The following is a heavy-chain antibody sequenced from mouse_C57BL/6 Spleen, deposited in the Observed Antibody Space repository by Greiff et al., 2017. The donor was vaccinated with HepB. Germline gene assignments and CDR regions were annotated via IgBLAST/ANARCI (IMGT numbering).Heavy chain of an antibody. Sequence: QQSGAELVKPGASVKMSCKASGYTFTSYWITWVKQRPGQGLEWIGDIYPGSGSTNYNEKFKSKATLTVDTSSSTAYMQLSSLTSEDSAVYYCARGANWDPLYYAMDYWGQGTSVTVSS. J-gene: IGHJ4*01. V-gene: IGHV1-55*01. D-gene: IGHD4-1*01. CDR1: GYTFTSYW. CDR3: ARGANWDPLYYAMDY. CDR2: IYPGSGST.